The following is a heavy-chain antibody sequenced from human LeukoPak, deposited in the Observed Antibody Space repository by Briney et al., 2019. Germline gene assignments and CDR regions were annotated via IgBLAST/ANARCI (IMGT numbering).Heavy chain of an antibody. CDR1: GGSFSSDGYS. Sequence: SETLSLTCAVYGGSFSSDGYSWSWIRQPPGKGLEWIGYIYHSGSTYYNPSLKSRVTISLDRSKNQFSLKMSSVTAADTAVYYCARGRRGSYYYHSTGDYFDYWGQGTLVTVSS. V-gene: IGHV4-30-2*01. CDR3: ARGRRGSYYYHSTGDYFDY. D-gene: IGHD3-22*01. CDR2: IYHSGST. J-gene: IGHJ4*02.